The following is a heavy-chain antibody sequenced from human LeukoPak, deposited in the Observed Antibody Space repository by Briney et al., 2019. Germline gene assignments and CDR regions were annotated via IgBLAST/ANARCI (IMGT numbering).Heavy chain of an antibody. CDR1: GFTFSSYA. Sequence: GGSLRLSCAASGFTFSSYAMSWVRQAPGKGLEWVSAISGSGGSTYYADSVKGRFTISRDDSKNTLYLQMNSLRAEDTAVYYCAKDSYYDILTANDAFDIWGQGAMVTVSS. J-gene: IGHJ3*02. CDR3: AKDSYYDILTANDAFDI. D-gene: IGHD3-9*01. V-gene: IGHV3-23*01. CDR2: ISGSGGST.